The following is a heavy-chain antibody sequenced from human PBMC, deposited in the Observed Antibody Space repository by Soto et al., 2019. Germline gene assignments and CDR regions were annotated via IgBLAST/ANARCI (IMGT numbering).Heavy chain of an antibody. CDR3: ARDRDYYGSGSFFGAFDI. J-gene: IGHJ3*02. CDR2: ISNSNSYI. V-gene: IGHV3-21*01. D-gene: IGHD3-10*01. Sequence: GVLRLSCAASGFAFSDYSMNWVRQAPGKGLEWVSSISNSNSYIYYADSVKGRFTISRDNAKNSLYLQMNSLRAEDTAVYYCARDRDYYGSGSFFGAFDIWGQGTMVTVSS. CDR1: GFAFSDYS.